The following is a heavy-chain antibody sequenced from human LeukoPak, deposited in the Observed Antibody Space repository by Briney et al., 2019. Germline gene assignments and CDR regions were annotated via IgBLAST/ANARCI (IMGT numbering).Heavy chain of an antibody. J-gene: IGHJ4*02. V-gene: IGHV3-30-3*01. CDR3: AREVRGTGDLDY. Sequence: GGSLRLSCAASGFTFRSYAMQWVRQAPGKGLEWVALISFDETNKYYADSVKGRFTISRDNSKNTLYLQMNSLRGEDTAVYYCAREVRGTGDLDYWGQGTLVTVSS. CDR2: ISFDETNK. CDR1: GFTFRSYA. D-gene: IGHD7-27*01.